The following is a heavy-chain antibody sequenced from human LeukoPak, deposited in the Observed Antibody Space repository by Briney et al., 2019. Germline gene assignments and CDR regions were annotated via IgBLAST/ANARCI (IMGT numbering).Heavy chain of an antibody. CDR3: ARHVWNSSGLYFDY. CDR2: IYYSGST. CDR1: GGSISSYY. D-gene: IGHD6-19*01. J-gene: IGHJ4*02. Sequence: SETLSLTCTVSGGSISSYYWSRIRQPPGKGLEWIGYIYYSGSTNYNPSLKSRVTISVDTSKNQFSLKLSSVTAADTAVYYCARHVWNSSGLYFDYWGQGTLVTVSS. V-gene: IGHV4-59*08.